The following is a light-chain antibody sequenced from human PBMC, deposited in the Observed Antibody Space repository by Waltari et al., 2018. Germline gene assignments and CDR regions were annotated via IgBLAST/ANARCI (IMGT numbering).Light chain of an antibody. CDR3: ATWDGSQRV. CDR1: NFHIGSTS. J-gene: IGLJ1*01. Sequence: QSVVTQPPSASGTPGQRVTISCSGSNFHIGSTSVCWFQQLPGTAPKLLIYGNDHRPSGVPDRFSGSKSGASASLAISGLQSEDEADYYCATWDGSQRVFGTGTKVTVL. CDR2: GND. V-gene: IGLV1-44*01.